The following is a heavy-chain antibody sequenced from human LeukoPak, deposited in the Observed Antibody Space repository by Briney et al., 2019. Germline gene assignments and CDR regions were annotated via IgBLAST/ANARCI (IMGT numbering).Heavy chain of an antibody. CDR1: GFTFSSYE. D-gene: IGHD1-26*01. CDR3: ARASGSYNPFDY. Sequence: GGSLRLCCAASGFTFSSYEMNWVRQAPGMGLGWLSYISSSGSTIYYADSVKGRFTISRDNAKNSLYLQMNSLRAEDTALYYCARASGSYNPFDYWGQGTLVTVSS. V-gene: IGHV3-48*03. CDR2: ISSSGSTI. J-gene: IGHJ4*02.